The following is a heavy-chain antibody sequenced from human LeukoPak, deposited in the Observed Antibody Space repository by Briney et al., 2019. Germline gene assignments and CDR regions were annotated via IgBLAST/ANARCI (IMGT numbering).Heavy chain of an antibody. CDR1: GGSISSGSYY. J-gene: IGHJ3*02. Sequence: NASQTLSLACTVSGGSISSGSYYWSWIRQPAGKGLEWIGRIYTSGSTNYNPSLKSRVTISVDTSKNQFSLKLSSVTAADTAVYYCARGFRGRFSVWDAFPIWGQGTMVTVSS. D-gene: IGHD3-10*01. CDR3: ARGFRGRFSVWDAFPI. V-gene: IGHV4-61*02. CDR2: IYTSGST.